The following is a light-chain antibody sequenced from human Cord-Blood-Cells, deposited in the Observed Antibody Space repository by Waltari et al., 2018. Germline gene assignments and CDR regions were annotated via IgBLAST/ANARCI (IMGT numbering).Light chain of an antibody. V-gene: IGKV4-1*01. CDR1: QSVLYSSNNKNY. CDR2: WVS. J-gene: IGKJ1*01. CDR3: QQYYSTPPWT. Sequence: DIVMTQSPDSLPVPLGERATINCKSSQSVLYSSNNKNYLAWYQQKPGQPPKLLIYWVSTRESGVPDRFSGSGSGTDFTLTISSLQAEDVAVYYCQQYYSTPPWTFGQGTKVEIK.